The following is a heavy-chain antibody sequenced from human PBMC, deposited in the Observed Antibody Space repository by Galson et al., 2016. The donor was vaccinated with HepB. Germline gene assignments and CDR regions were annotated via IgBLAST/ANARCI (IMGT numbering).Heavy chain of an antibody. CDR3: AREGPWGSYYPHFDF. D-gene: IGHD3-10*01. CDR2: ISSSSSTI. CDR1: GFIFSSYS. J-gene: IGHJ4*02. Sequence: SLRLSCAASGFIFSSYSMNWVRQAPGKGLEWVSYISSSSSTINYADSVKGRFTISRDNAKNSLYLHMNSLRDEDTAVYYCAREGPWGSYYPHFDFWGQGTLVTFSS. V-gene: IGHV3-48*02.